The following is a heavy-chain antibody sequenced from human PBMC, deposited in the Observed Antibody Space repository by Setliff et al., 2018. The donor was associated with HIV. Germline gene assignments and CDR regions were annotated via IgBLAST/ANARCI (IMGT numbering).Heavy chain of an antibody. CDR3: ARDDHYYDSGSYYSDWYFDL. V-gene: IGHV1-2*02. Sequence: ASVKVSCKASGYTFTDYYIHWVRQAPGQGLEWMGWINPNSGGTKYALNFQGRVTMTGDTSISTAYMELSRLRSDDTAVFFCARDDHYYDSGSYYSDWYFDLWGRGTLVTVSS. CDR2: INPNSGGT. D-gene: IGHD3-10*01. CDR1: GYTFTDYY. J-gene: IGHJ2*01.